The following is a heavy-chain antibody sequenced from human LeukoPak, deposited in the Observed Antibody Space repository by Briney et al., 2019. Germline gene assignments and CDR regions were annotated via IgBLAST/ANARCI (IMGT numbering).Heavy chain of an antibody. J-gene: IGHJ4*02. CDR3: ARGPYYGSGSYYKY. D-gene: IGHD3-10*01. CDR1: GGSFSGYY. CDR2: IYYSGST. Sequence: SETLSLTCAVYGGSFSGYYWSWIRQHPGKGLEWIGYIYYSGSTYYNPSLKSRVTISVDTSKNQFSLKLSSVTAADTAVYYCARGPYYGSGSYYKYWGQGTLVTVSS. V-gene: IGHV4-31*11.